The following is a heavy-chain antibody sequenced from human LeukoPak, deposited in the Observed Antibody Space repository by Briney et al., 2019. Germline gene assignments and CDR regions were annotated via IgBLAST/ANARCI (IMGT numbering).Heavy chain of an antibody. J-gene: IGHJ4*02. CDR3: ARDMEANSGSYGH. V-gene: IGHV4-39*07. CDR1: GDSISSSRSY. D-gene: IGHD1-26*01. Sequence: SETLSLTCTVSGDSISSSRSYWGWIRQPLGKGLEWIGEINHSGSTNYNPSLKSRVTISVDTSKNQFSLKLSSVTAADTAVYYCARDMEANSGSYGHWGQGTLVTVSS. CDR2: INHSGST.